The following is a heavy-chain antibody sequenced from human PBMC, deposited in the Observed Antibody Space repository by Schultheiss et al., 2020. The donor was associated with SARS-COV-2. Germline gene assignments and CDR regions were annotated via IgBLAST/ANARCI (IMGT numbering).Heavy chain of an antibody. J-gene: IGHJ4*02. D-gene: IGHD6-19*01. CDR1: GFTFSSYG. CDR3: ARDERDSSGWLFDY. V-gene: IGHV3-33*01. CDR2: IWYDGSNK. Sequence: GESLKISCAASGFTFSSYGMHWVRQAPGKGLEWVAVIWYDGSNKYYADSVKGRFTISRDNSKNTLYLQMNSLRAEDTAVYYCARDERDSSGWLFDYWGQGTLVTAPQ.